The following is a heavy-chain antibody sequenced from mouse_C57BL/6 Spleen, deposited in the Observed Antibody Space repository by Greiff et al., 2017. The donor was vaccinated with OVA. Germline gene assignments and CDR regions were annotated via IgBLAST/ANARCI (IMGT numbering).Heavy chain of an antibody. CDR2: IDPETGGT. D-gene: IGHD2-3*01. CDR1: GYTFTDYE. CDR3: TDGYYVSWFAY. Sequence: VKLQESGAELVRPGASVTLSCKASGYTFTDYEMHWVKQTPVHGLEWIGAIDPETGGTAYNQKFKGKAILTADKSSSTAYMELRSLTSEDSAVYYCTDGYYVSWFAYWGQGTLVTVSA. V-gene: IGHV1-15*01. J-gene: IGHJ3*01.